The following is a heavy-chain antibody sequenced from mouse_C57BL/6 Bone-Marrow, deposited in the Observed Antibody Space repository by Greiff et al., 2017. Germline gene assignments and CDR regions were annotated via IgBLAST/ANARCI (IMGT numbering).Heavy chain of an antibody. CDR2: IDPSDSYT. CDR1: GYTFTSYW. V-gene: IGHV1-50*01. D-gene: IGHD3-2*02. J-gene: IGHJ3*01. Sequence: QVQLQQPGAELVKPGASVKLSCKASGYTFTSYWMQWVKQRPGQGLEWIGEIDPSDSYTNYNQKFKGKATLTVDTSSSTAYMQLSSLTSEDSAVYYCVTAQATAWFAYWGQGTLGTVSA. CDR3: VTAQATAWFAY.